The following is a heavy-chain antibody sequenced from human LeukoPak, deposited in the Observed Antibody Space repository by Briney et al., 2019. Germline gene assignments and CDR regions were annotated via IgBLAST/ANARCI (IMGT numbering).Heavy chain of an antibody. CDR2: IKSKTDGGTT. Sequence: GESLRLSCAASGFTFSNAWMNWVRQAPGKGLEWVGRIKSKTDGGTTDYAAPVKGRFTISRDDSKNTLYLHMNSLKTEDTAVYYCTTDRDYVSLIDYWGQGTLVTVSS. CDR3: TTDRDYVSLIDY. CDR1: GFTFSNAW. D-gene: IGHD4-17*01. J-gene: IGHJ4*02. V-gene: IGHV3-15*01.